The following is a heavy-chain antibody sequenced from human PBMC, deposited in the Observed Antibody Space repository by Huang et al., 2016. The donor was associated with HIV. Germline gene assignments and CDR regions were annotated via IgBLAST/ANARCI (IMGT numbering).Heavy chain of an antibody. CDR3: ARDLNGDFDY. J-gene: IGHJ4*02. CDR2: IIPSFDTA. V-gene: IGHV1-69*18. Sequence: QVQLMQSGAEVKKPGSSVKVSCKASGGTFSSSAISWVRQAPGQGLEWMGRIIPSFDTANDAQKVQGRVTITADESTGTAYMELSSLRSEDTAIYYCARDLNGDFDYWGQGTLVTVSS. D-gene: IGHD1-1*01. CDR1: GGTFSSSA.